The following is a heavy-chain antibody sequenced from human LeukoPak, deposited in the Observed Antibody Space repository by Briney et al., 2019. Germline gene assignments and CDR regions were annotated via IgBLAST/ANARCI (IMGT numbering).Heavy chain of an antibody. CDR1: GYSFTSYW. CDR3: ARQLPGVSSAFDI. V-gene: IGHV5-51*01. Sequence: GESLKISCKGSGYSFTSYWIGWVRQMPGKGLEWMGIIYPGDSDTRYSPSFQGQVTISADKSISTAYLQWSSLKASDSAMYYCARQLPGVSSAFDIWGQGTMVITVSS. J-gene: IGHJ3*02. D-gene: IGHD5/OR15-5a*01. CDR2: IYPGDSDT.